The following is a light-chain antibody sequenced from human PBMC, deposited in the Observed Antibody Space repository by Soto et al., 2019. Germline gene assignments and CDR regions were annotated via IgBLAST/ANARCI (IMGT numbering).Light chain of an antibody. Sequence: DIEMTQSPASLSASVGDRVTISCRTSQTINNNLNWYQQRPGQAPKLLIYSSSSLMSGVPPRFSGSGSGTDFTLTISSLQPEDFATYFCQQTYLTPITFGQGTRLDIK. V-gene: IGKV1-39*01. J-gene: IGKJ5*01. CDR1: QTINNN. CDR2: SSS. CDR3: QQTYLTPIT.